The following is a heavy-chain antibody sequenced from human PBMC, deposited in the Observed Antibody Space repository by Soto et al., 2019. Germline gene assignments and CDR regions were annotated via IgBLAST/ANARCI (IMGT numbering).Heavy chain of an antibody. Sequence: QVQLVQSGAEVKKPGASVKVSCKASGYTFTSYDINWVRQATGQGLEWMGWMNPNSGNTGYAQKFQGRVTMTRNTSISTAYMELSSLRSEDTAVYYCARVIEDWNDRVFDYWGQGTLVTVSS. CDR3: ARVIEDWNDRVFDY. V-gene: IGHV1-8*01. CDR1: GYTFTSYD. CDR2: MNPNSGNT. D-gene: IGHD1-1*01. J-gene: IGHJ4*02.